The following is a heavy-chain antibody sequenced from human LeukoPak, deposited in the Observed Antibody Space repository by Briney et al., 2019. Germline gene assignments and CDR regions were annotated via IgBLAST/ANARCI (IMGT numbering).Heavy chain of an antibody. CDR1: GGSISSSSYY. CDR3: ARHAYSSSVYGWDY. J-gene: IGHJ4*02. CDR2: IYYSGST. D-gene: IGHD6-13*01. V-gene: IGHV4-39*07. Sequence: SETLSLTCTVSGGSISSSSYYWGWIRQPPGKGLEWIGSIYYSGSTYYNPSLKSRVTISVDTSKNQFSLKLSSVTAADTAVYYCARHAYSSSVYGWDYWGQGTLVTVSS.